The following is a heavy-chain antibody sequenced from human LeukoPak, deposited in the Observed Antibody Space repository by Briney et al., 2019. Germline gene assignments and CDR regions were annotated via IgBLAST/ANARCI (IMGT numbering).Heavy chain of an antibody. CDR2: ISYDGSNK. CDR3: AREAGSEQWLVEGELDY. V-gene: IGHV3-30-3*01. Sequence: GGSLRLSCAASGFTFSSYAMHWVRQAPGKGLEWVAVISYDGSNKYYADSVKGRFTISRDNSKNTLYLQMNSLRAEDTAVYYCAREAGSEQWLVEGELDYWGQGTLSPSPQ. CDR1: GFTFSSYA. J-gene: IGHJ4*02. D-gene: IGHD6-19*01.